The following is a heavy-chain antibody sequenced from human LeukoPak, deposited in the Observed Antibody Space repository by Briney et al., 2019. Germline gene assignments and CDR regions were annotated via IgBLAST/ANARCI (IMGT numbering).Heavy chain of an antibody. Sequence: ASVKVSCKVSGYTLTELSMQWARQAPGKGLEWMGGFDPEDGETIYAQKFQGRVTMTEDTSTDTAYMELSSLRSEDTAVYYCARDLFRIAAAGTGYMDVWGKGTTVTVSS. J-gene: IGHJ6*03. CDR3: ARDLFRIAAAGTGYMDV. V-gene: IGHV1-24*01. CDR2: FDPEDGET. CDR1: GYTLTELS. D-gene: IGHD6-13*01.